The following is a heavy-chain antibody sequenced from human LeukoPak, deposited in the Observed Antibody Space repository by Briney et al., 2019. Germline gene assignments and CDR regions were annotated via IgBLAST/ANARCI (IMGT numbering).Heavy chain of an antibody. J-gene: IGHJ5*02. V-gene: IGHV4-39*01. CDR2: IYYSGST. D-gene: IGHD3-22*01. CDR3: ASLTQPMIVVGA. Sequence: SETLSLTCTVSGGSISSSSYYWGWIRQPPGKGLEWIGSIYYSGSTYYNPSLKSRVTISVDTSKNQFSLKLSSVTAADTAVYYCASLTQPMIVVGAWRQGTLVTVSS. CDR1: GGSISSSSYY.